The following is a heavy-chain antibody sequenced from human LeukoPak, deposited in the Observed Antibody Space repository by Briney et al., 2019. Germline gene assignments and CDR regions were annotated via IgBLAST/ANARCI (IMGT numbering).Heavy chain of an antibody. D-gene: IGHD3-9*01. Sequence: PGRSLRLSCAASEFTFSHHWMTWVRQAPGKGLELVANIKQDGSETYYVDSVKGRFTISRDNAKNSLDMQMNSLRVEDTAVYYCARGPILRHFDYYMDVWGKGTTVIISS. CDR3: ARGPILRHFDYYMDV. CDR1: EFTFSHHW. V-gene: IGHV3-7*01. CDR2: IKQDGSET. J-gene: IGHJ6*03.